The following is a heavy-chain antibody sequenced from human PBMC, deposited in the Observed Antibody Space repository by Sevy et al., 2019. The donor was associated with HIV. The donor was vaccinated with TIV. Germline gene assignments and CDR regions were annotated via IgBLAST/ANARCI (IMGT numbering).Heavy chain of an antibody. Sequence: SETLSLTCTVSGGSISSSSYYWGWIRQPPGKGLEWIGSIYYSGSTYYNPSLKSRVTISVDTSENQFSLKLSSVTAADTAVYYCASPVVAGTWAGSFYYYYYGMDVWGQGTTVTVSS. CDR1: GGSISSSSYY. V-gene: IGHV4-39*01. D-gene: IGHD6-19*01. J-gene: IGHJ6*02. CDR3: ASPVVAGTWAGSFYYYYYGMDV. CDR2: IYYSGST.